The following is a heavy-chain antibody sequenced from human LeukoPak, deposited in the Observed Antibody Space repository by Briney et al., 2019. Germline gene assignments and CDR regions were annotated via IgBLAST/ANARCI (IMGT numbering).Heavy chain of an antibody. J-gene: IGHJ4*02. V-gene: IGHV3-21*01. Sequence: KPGGSLRLSCAASGFTFSSYSMNWVRQAPGKGLEWVSSISSSSSYIYYADSVKGRFTISRDNAKNSLYLQMNSLRAEDTAVYYCARDPRDYSGSYDWGQGTLVTVSS. CDR2: ISSSSSYI. CDR3: ARDPRDYSGSYD. D-gene: IGHD1-26*01. CDR1: GFTFSSYS.